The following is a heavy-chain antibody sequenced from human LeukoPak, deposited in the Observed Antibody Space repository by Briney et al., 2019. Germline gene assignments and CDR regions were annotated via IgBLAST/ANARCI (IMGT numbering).Heavy chain of an antibody. CDR3: AKAFREFGSSSYSSFDI. Sequence: GGSLRLSCAASGFTFSSYAMSWVRQAPGKGLEWVSGTSGSGDETHHSDSVKGRFTISRENSKNILYLQMNSLRAEDTAVYYCAKAFREFGSSSYSSFDIWGQGTLVTVSS. CDR2: TSGSGDET. J-gene: IGHJ3*02. CDR1: GFTFSSYA. D-gene: IGHD6-13*01. V-gene: IGHV3-23*01.